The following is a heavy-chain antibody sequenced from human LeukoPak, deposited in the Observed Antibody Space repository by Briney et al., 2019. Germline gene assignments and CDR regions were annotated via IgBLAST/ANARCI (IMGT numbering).Heavy chain of an antibody. CDR3: AATPTYYYDSSGYSKYDY. D-gene: IGHD3-22*01. Sequence: ASVKVSCKVSGYTLTELSIHWVRQAPGKGLEWMGGFDPEDGEAIYAQKFQGRVTMTEDTSTDTAYMELSSLRSEDTAVYYCAATPTYYYDSSGYSKYDYWGQGTLVTVSS. V-gene: IGHV1-24*01. CDR1: GYTLTELS. J-gene: IGHJ4*02. CDR2: FDPEDGEA.